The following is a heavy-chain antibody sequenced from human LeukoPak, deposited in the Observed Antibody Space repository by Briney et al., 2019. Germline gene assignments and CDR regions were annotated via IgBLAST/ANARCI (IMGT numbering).Heavy chain of an antibody. V-gene: IGHV5-51*01. CDR2: ICPADSDI. Sequence: GESLKISCKGSGYSINNYWIGWLRQMPGKGLEWMGIICPADSDIRYSPSFQGQVTISADKSISTAYLQWSSLKASDTAMYYCARQEYCSGGSCYTWFDPWGQGTLVTVSS. CDR1: GYSINNYW. CDR3: ARQEYCSGGSCYTWFDP. D-gene: IGHD2-15*01. J-gene: IGHJ5*02.